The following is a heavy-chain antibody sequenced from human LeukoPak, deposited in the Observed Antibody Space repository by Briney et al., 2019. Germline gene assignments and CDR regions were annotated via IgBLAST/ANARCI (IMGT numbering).Heavy chain of an antibody. CDR1: GGSISSHY. J-gene: IGHJ5*02. CDR2: IYYSGST. V-gene: IGHV4-59*11. D-gene: IGHD3-3*01. CDR3: ARVYYDFWSGPKTAHKGWFDP. Sequence: PSETLSLTCTVSGGSISSHYWSWLRQPPGKGLEWIGYIYYSGSTNYNPSLKSRVTISVDTSKNQFSLKLSSVTAADTAVYYCARVYYDFWSGPKTAHKGWFDPWGQGTLVTVSS.